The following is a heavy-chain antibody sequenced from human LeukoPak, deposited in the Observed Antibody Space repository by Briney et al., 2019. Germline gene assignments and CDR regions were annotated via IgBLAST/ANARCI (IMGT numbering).Heavy chain of an antibody. Sequence: SETLSLTCTVSGSSISSSSYYWGWIRQPPGKGLEWIGSIYYSGSTYYNPSLKSRVTISVDTSKNQFSLKLSSVTAADTAVYYCARHPSGYYDSSGSLADYWGQGTLVTVSS. V-gene: IGHV4-39*01. CDR3: ARHPSGYYDSSGSLADY. CDR1: GSSISSSSYY. D-gene: IGHD3-22*01. J-gene: IGHJ4*02. CDR2: IYYSGST.